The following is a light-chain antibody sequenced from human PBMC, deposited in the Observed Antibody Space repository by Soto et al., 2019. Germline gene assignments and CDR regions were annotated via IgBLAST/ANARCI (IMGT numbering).Light chain of an antibody. J-gene: IGKJ1*01. CDR1: QSLVDSDGNTY. CDR2: KVS. Sequence: IVMTQTPLSSAVILGQPASISCRSTQSLVDSDGNTYLSWLHQRPGQPPRLLIYKVSNRLSGVPDRFSGSGAGTYFTLRISRVEAEDVGFYYCMQATQFPWTFGEGTRVEIK. CDR3: MQATQFPWT. V-gene: IGKV2-24*01.